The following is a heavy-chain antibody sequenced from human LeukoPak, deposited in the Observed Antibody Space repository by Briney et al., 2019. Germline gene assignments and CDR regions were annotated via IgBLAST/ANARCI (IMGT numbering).Heavy chain of an antibody. Sequence: ASVKVSCKASGYTFTGYYMHWVRQAPGQGLEWMGRINPNSGGTNYAQKFQGRVTMTRDTSISTAYMELSRLRSEDTAVYYCAREGRRDGYRTGQDPWGRGTLVTVSS. J-gene: IGHJ2*01. CDR2: INPNSGGT. V-gene: IGHV1-2*06. CDR1: GYTFTGYY. D-gene: IGHD5-24*01. CDR3: AREGRRDGYRTGQDP.